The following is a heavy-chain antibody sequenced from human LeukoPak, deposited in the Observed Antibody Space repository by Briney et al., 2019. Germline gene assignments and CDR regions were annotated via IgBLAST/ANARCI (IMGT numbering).Heavy chain of an antibody. V-gene: IGHV1-18*01. CDR1: GYTFTSYG. D-gene: IGHD3-3*01. Sequence: ASVKVSCKASGYTFTSYGISWVRQAPGQGLEWMGWISAYNGNTNYAQKLQGRVTMTTDTSTSTAYMELRSLRSDDTAVYYCARRGFLEWPYSPAYYMDVWGKGTTVTVSS. CDR3: ARRGFLEWPYSPAYYMDV. CDR2: ISAYNGNT. J-gene: IGHJ6*03.